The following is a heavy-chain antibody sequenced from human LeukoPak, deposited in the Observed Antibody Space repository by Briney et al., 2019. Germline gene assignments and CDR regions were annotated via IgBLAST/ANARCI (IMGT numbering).Heavy chain of an antibody. CDR2: INHSGST. CDR3: ARCHRGVSDSGYDSDY. J-gene: IGHJ4*02. D-gene: IGHD5-12*01. Sequence: SETLSLICAVYGGSFSGYYWSWIRQPPGKGLEWIGEINHSGSTNYNPSLKSRVTISVDTSKNQFSLKLSSVTAADTAVYYCARCHRGVSDSGYDSDYWGQGTLVTVSS. CDR1: GGSFSGYY. V-gene: IGHV4-34*01.